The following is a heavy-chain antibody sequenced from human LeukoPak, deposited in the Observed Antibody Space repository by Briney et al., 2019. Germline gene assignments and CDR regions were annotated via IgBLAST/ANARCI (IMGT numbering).Heavy chain of an antibody. CDR2: INPSGGST. V-gene: IGHV1-46*01. CDR3: ARDCPYYYDSSGYYGAIRY. Sequence: ASVKVSCKASGYTFTSYYMHWVRQAPGQGLEWMGIINPSGGSTSYAQKFQGRVTMTRDTSTSTVYMELSSLRSEDTAVYYCARDCPYYYDSSGYYGAIRYWGQGTLVTVSS. D-gene: IGHD3-22*01. J-gene: IGHJ4*02. CDR1: GYTFTSYY.